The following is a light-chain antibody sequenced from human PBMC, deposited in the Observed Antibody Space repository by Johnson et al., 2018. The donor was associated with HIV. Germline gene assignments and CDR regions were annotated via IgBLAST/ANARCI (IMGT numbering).Light chain of an antibody. CDR1: SSTIGTNY. CDR2: DKN. J-gene: IGLJ1*01. Sequence: QSVLTQPPSVSAAPGQKVTISCSGSSSTIGTNYVSWYQQFPGTAPKLLIFDKNKRPSGIPDRLSASQSGTSDTLDITGLQTGDEADYYCGTWDTSPGAHYVFGSGTKVTVL. V-gene: IGLV1-51*01. CDR3: GTWDTSPGAHYV.